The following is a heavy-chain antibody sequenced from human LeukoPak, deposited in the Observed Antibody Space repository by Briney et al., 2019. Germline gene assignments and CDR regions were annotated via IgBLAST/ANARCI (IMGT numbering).Heavy chain of an antibody. CDR1: EFTCNNYA. Sequence: GGSLRLSYAASEFTCNNYAVSWVRQAPGQGLEWVSTISGRGGITYYADSVKGRFTISRDNSKNTVFLQMNSLRVDDTAVYYCAKALRETHRPVYSFYYMDVWGKGTTVTVSS. CDR3: AKALRETHRPVYSFYYMDV. CDR2: ISGRGGIT. D-gene: IGHD2-21*01. J-gene: IGHJ6*03. V-gene: IGHV3-23*01.